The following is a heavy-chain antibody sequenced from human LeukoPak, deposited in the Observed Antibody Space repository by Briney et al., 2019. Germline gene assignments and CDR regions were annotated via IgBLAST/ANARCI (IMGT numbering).Heavy chain of an antibody. J-gene: IGHJ4*02. V-gene: IGHV3-11*01. CDR2: ISSSGSTI. CDR1: GFTFSDYY. CDR3: ASGYYDSSGYYRDY. Sequence: PGGSLRLSCAASGFTFSDYYMSWIRQAPGKGLEWVSYISSSGSTIYYADSVKGRFTISRDNAKNSLYLQMNSLRAEDTAAYYCASGYYDSSGYYRDYWGQGTLVTVSS. D-gene: IGHD3-22*01.